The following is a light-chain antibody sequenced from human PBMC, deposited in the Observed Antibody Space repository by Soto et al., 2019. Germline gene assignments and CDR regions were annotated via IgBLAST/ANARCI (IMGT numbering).Light chain of an antibody. V-gene: IGKV3-15*01. J-gene: IGKJ1*01. CDR1: QSVSSN. CDR2: GAS. CDR3: QQYNNWTQT. Sequence: ETVMTQSPATLSVSPGERATLSCRPSQSVSSNLAWYQQKPGQAPRLLIYGASTRATGIPARFSGSGSGTELTLTISSLQSEDVAVYYCQQYNNWTQTFGQGTTVDIK.